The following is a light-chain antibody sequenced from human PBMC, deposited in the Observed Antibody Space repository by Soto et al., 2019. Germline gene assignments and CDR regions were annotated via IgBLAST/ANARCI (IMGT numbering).Light chain of an antibody. CDR2: KAS. CDR3: QHYNSYSEA. V-gene: IGKV1-5*03. Sequence: IQMYQSPSTLSGYVGDRVTITCRASQTISSWLAWYQQKPGKAPKLLIYKASTLKSGVPSRFSGSGSGTEFTLTISSLQPDDFATYYCQHYNSYSEAFGQGTKVDIK. J-gene: IGKJ1*01. CDR1: QTISSW.